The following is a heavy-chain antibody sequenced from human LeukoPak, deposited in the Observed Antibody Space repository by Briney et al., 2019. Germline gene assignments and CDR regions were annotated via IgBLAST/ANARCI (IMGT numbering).Heavy chain of an antibody. D-gene: IGHD6-13*01. V-gene: IGHV4-39*01. CDR1: GGSISSSSYY. J-gene: IGHJ6*03. CDR3: ASQQLVYYYYYYMDV. Sequence: SETLSLTCTVSGGSISSSSYYWGWIRQPPGKGLEWIGSIYYSGSTYYNPSLKSRVTISVDTSKNQFSLKLSSVTAADTAVYCCASQQLVYYYYYYMDVWGKGTTVTISS. CDR2: IYYSGST.